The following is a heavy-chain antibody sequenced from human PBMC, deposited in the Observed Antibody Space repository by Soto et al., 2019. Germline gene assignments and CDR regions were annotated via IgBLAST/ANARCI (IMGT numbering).Heavy chain of an antibody. CDR3: ARVERGTSTTVVDAFDI. J-gene: IGHJ3*02. V-gene: IGHV4-34*01. Sequence: QVQLQQWGAGLLKPSETLSLTCAVYGGSVSSGRYYWSWIRQPPGMGLEWIGEMSHSGGTHFNPSLKSRVTISVDTSKNQFSLKMSSVTGADTALYYCARVERGTSTTVVDAFDIWGPGTMVTVSS. D-gene: IGHD1-1*01. CDR1: GGSVSSGRYY. CDR2: MSHSGGT.